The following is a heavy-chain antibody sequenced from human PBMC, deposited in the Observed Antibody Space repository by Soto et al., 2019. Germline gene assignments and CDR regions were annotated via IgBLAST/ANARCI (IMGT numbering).Heavy chain of an antibody. V-gene: IGHV4-31*01. CDR1: GASITSSGYY. J-gene: IGHJ4*02. CDR3: ARATESHYFDY. Sequence: QVQLQESGPGLVKPSQTLSLTCTLSGASITSSGYYWSWIRLQPGGGLEWIGYIYYRGTTYYNPSLKSPVTISTDTSKKEFSLTLTSVTAADTAVYYCARATESHYFDYWGRGILVTVTS. CDR2: IYYRGTT.